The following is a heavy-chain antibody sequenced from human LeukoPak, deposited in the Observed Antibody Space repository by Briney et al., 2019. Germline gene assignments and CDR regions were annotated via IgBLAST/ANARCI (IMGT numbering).Heavy chain of an antibody. CDR3: ARGSSSWDGGDAEYFQH. J-gene: IGHJ1*01. CDR1: GGSISSYY. V-gene: IGHV4-59*01. D-gene: IGHD6-13*01. CDR2: IYYSGST. Sequence: PSETLSLTCTVSGGSISSYYWSWTRQPPGKGLEWIGYIYYSGSTNYNPSLKSRVTISVDTSKNQFSLKLSSVTAADTAVYYCARGSSSWDGGDAEYFQHWGQGTLVTVSS.